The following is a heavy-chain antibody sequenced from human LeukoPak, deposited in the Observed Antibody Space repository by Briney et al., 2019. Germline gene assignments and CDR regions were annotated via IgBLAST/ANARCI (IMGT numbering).Heavy chain of an antibody. D-gene: IGHD4-17*01. CDR1: AFTFSSYW. Sequence: SGGSLRLSCAASAFTFSSYWMHWVRQAPGKGLVWVSRINSDGSSTSYADSVKGRFTISRDNAKNTLCLQMNSLRAEDTAVYYCAKDTTVTQFDDWGQGTQVTVSS. V-gene: IGHV3-74*01. CDR2: INSDGSST. CDR3: AKDTTVTQFDD. J-gene: IGHJ4*02.